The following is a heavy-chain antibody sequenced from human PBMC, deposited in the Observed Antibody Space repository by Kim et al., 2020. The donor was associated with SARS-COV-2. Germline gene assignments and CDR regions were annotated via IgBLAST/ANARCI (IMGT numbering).Heavy chain of an antibody. CDR3: ASRRKFYGMDV. CDR1: GPTFVNYA. J-gene: IGHJ6*02. V-gene: IGHV3-23*01. Sequence: GGSLRLSCVASGPTFVNYAMSWVRQAPGKGLEWVSVIGTVGDDMHYRDSVKGRFTISRDNFKNTLYLQMISLTAEDTAIYYCASRRKFYGMDVWGQGTTVTVSS. CDR2: IGTVGDDM.